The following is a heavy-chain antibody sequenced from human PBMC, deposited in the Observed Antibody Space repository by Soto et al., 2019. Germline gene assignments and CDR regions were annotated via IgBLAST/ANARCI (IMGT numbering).Heavy chain of an antibody. J-gene: IGHJ4*02. CDR2: INADNGDT. D-gene: IGHD4-17*01. CDR3: ASYSTGLRWRSVDY. CDR1: GYSFTSYA. Sequence: ASVKVSCKTSGYSFTSYAMHWVRQAPGQRLEWLGWINADNGDTNYAQKFQGRVTITADESTSTAYMELSSLRSEDTAVYYCASYSTGLRWRSVDYWGQGTLVTVSS. V-gene: IGHV1-3*01.